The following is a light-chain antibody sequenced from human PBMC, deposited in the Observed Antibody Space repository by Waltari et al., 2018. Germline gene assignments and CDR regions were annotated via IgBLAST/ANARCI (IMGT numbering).Light chain of an antibody. CDR3: SSYTASRALEVL. CDR2: DVS. V-gene: IGLV2-14*03. Sequence: QSALTQPASVSGSPGQSITIPCPGTNRDVGDFDFVSWYPQHPGEAPKPLIYDVSNRPSGVSHRFSGSKSGNTASLTISGLQAEDEADYYCSSYTASRALEVLFGGGTKLTVL. J-gene: IGLJ2*01. CDR1: NRDVGDFDF.